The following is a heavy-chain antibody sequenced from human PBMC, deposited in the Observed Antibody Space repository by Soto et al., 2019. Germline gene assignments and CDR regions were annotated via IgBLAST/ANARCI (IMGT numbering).Heavy chain of an antibody. CDR1: GGSISSSSYY. V-gene: IGHV4-39*01. D-gene: IGHD1-7*01. Sequence: SETLSLTCTVSGGSISSSSYYWGWIRQPPGKGLEWIGSIYYSGSTYYNPSLKSRVTISVDTSKNQSSLKLSSVTAADTAVYYCARLRYNWNYPDYYYMDVWGKGTTVTVSS. CDR2: IYYSGST. J-gene: IGHJ6*03. CDR3: ARLRYNWNYPDYYYMDV.